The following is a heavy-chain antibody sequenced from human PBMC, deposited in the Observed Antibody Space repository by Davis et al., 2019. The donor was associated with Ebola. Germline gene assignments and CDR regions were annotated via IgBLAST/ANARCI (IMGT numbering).Heavy chain of an antibody. V-gene: IGHV5-51*01. D-gene: IGHD3-9*01. J-gene: IGHJ6*02. CDR3: ARWGRLVYYGMDV. CDR2: IYPGDSDT. CDR1: GYTFTSYW. Sequence: GESLKISCKGSGYTFTSYWIGWVRQMPGKGLEWMGIIYPGDSDTRYSPSFQGQVTISADKSISTAYLQWSSLKASGTAMYYCARWGRLVYYGMDVWGQGTTVTVSS.